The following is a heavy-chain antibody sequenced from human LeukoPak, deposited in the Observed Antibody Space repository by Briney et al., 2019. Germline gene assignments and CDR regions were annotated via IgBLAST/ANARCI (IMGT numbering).Heavy chain of an antibody. J-gene: IGHJ6*03. CDR1: GYTFTGYY. D-gene: IGHD5-12*01. Sequence: ASVKVSCKASGYTFTGYYMHWVRQAPGQGLEWTGWINPNSGGTNYAQKFQGRVTMTRDTSISTAYMELSRLRSEDTAVYYCARGTVSGYETYYYYMDVWGKGTTVTISS. CDR2: INPNSGGT. CDR3: ARGTVSGYETYYYYMDV. V-gene: IGHV1-2*02.